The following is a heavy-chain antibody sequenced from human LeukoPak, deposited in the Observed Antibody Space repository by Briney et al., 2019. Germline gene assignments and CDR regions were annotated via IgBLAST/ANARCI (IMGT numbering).Heavy chain of an antibody. CDR1: GYTFPSYF. V-gene: IGHV1-69*13. CDR3: ARGRGYSYSEAH. J-gene: IGHJ4*02. CDR2: IIPIFGTA. D-gene: IGHD5-18*01. Sequence: SVKVSCKASGYTFPSYFMHWVRQAPGQGLEWMGGIIPIFGTANYAQKFQGRVTITADESTSTAYMELSSLRSEDTAVYYCARGRGYSYSEAHWGQGTLVTVSS.